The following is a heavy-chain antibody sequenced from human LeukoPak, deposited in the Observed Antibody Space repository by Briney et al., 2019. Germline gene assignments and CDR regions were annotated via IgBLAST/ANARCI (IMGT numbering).Heavy chain of an antibody. CDR1: GFTFNSYA. V-gene: IGHV3-23*01. D-gene: IGHD3-10*01. CDR2: ISGHEI. Sequence: GGSLRLSCAASGFTFNSYAMSWVRQAPGKGLEWASAISGHEIHYADSTKGRFTISRDNSKNTLYLQMDSLRPEDSAVYYCARDPNRGGRFGEFDFWGQGTLVTVSS. CDR3: ARDPNRGGRFGEFDF. J-gene: IGHJ4*02.